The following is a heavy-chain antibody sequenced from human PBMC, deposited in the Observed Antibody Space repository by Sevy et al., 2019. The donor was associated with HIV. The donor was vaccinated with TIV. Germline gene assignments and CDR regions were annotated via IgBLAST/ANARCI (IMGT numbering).Heavy chain of an antibody. CDR1: GFSFSNAW. V-gene: IGHV3-15*01. CDR3: TAVKMVYATMGKAFDI. J-gene: IGHJ3*02. D-gene: IGHD2-8*01. CDR2: IKSKTDGGTT. Sequence: GGSLRLSCAASGFSFSNAWMSWVRQAPGKGLEWVGRIKSKTDGGTTDSAAPVKSRFTISREDSKNTLYLQMNSLKTEDTAVYYCTAVKMVYATMGKAFDIWGQGTMVTVSS.